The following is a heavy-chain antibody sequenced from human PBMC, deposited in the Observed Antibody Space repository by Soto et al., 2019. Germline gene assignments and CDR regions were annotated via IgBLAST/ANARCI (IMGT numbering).Heavy chain of an antibody. CDR1: GFTFSSYA. Sequence: EVQLLESGGGLVQPGGSLSLSCAASGFTFSSYAMSWVRQAPGKGLEWVSAISGSGGSTYYADSVKGRFTISRDNSKNTVYLQMNSLRAEDTAVYYCANSPGDYGDYWGQGTLVTVSS. J-gene: IGHJ4*02. V-gene: IGHV3-23*01. CDR3: ANSPGDYGDY. CDR2: ISGSGGST. D-gene: IGHD4-17*01.